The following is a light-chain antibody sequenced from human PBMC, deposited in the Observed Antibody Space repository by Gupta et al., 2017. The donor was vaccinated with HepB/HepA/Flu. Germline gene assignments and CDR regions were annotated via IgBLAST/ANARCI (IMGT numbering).Light chain of an antibody. J-gene: IGLJ2*01. CDR1: SSDVGGYNY. Sequence: QSALTQPASVSGSPGQSITISCTGTSSDVGGYNYVSWYQQHPGKAPKLMIYDVSNRPSGVSNRFSGSKSGNTASLTISGLQAEEEADYYCSSYTSSSSLSVVFGGGTKRTVL. V-gene: IGLV2-14*03. CDR3: SSYTSSSSLSVV. CDR2: DVS.